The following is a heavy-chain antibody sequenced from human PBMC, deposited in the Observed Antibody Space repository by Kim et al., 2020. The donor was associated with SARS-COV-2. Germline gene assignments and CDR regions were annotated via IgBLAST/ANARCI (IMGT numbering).Heavy chain of an antibody. CDR1: GFTFSSYA. D-gene: IGHD3-10*01. Sequence: GGSLRLSCAASGFTFSSYAMHWVRQAPGKGLEWVAVISYDGSNKYYADSVKGRFTISRDNSKNTLYLQMNSLRAEDTAVYYCARPRNHITMVRGVDYWGQGTLVTVSS. J-gene: IGHJ4*02. CDR3: ARPRNHITMVRGVDY. CDR2: ISYDGSNK. V-gene: IGHV3-30*04.